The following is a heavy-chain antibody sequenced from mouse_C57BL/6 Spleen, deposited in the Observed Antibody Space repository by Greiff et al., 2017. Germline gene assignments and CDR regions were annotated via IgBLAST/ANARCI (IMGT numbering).Heavy chain of an antibody. J-gene: IGHJ1*03. D-gene: IGHD1-1*01. CDR1: GYTFTDYN. V-gene: IGHV1-18*01. CDR2: INPNNGGT. Sequence: VQLQQSGPELVKPGASVKIPCKASGYTFTDYNMDWVKQSHGKSLEWIGDINPNNGGTIYNQKFKGKDTLTVDKSSSTAYMELRSLTSEDTAVYYCARRATVVSYFDVWGTGTTVTVSS. CDR3: ARRATVVSYFDV.